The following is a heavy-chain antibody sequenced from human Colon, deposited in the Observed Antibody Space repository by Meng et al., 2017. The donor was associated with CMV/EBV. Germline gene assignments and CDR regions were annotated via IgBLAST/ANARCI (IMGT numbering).Heavy chain of an antibody. V-gene: IGHV3-23*03. CDR1: GFTFDGYA. Sequence: EGSLRLSCAASGFTFDGYAMSWVRQAPGKGLEWVSVIYGSGRSSSSADSVKGRFSISRDNSKNTLYLQMSSLRAEDTAVYYCARLLVGALDTHAFDMWGRGTMVTVSS. D-gene: IGHD1-26*01. J-gene: IGHJ3*02. CDR3: ARLLVGALDTHAFDM. CDR2: IYGSGRSS.